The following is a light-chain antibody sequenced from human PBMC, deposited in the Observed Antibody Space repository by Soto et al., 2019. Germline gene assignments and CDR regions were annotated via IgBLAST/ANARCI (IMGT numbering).Light chain of an antibody. CDR2: DVT. V-gene: IGLV2-14*01. CDR1: SSDVGGYIY. CDR3: SSYKTSSSYV. J-gene: IGLJ1*01. Sequence: QSALTQPASVSGSPGQSITISCTGTSSDVGGYIYVSWYQQHPGKAPKLMIYDVTSRPSGVSYRSSGSKSGNTASLTISGLQAEDEADYYCSSYKTSSSYVFGTGTKVTVL.